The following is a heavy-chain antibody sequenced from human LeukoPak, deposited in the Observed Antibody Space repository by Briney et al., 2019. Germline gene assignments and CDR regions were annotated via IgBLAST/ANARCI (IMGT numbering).Heavy chain of an antibody. V-gene: IGHV1-18*01. CDR1: GYTFTSYG. Sequence: ASVKVSCKASGYTFTSYGISWVRQAPGQGLEWMGWISAYNAKTNYAQKLQGRVTMTTDTSTSTAYMELRSLRSDDTAVYYCASSPDTAMAPGGYWGQGTLVTVSS. CDR2: ISAYNAKT. D-gene: IGHD5-18*01. J-gene: IGHJ4*02. CDR3: ASSPDTAMAPGGY.